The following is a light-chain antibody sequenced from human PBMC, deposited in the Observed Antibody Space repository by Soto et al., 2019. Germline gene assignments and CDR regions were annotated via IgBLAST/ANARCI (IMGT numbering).Light chain of an antibody. CDR1: QSVTSY. CDR3: QYYNNWLAT. Sequence: EIVMTQSPANMSVSPGERATLSCRASQSVTSYLAWYQQKPGQAPRLLIYGASSRATGIPDRFSGSGSGTDFTLTISSLQSEDFTIYYCQYYNNWLATFGGGTKVDIK. V-gene: IGKV3D-15*01. J-gene: IGKJ4*01. CDR2: GAS.